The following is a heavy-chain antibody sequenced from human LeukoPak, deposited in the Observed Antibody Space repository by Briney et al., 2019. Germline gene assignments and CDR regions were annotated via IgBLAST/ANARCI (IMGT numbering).Heavy chain of an antibody. J-gene: IGHJ5*02. CDR3: ARETGRITIFGVVTRNNWFDP. D-gene: IGHD3-3*01. Sequence: ASVKVSCKASGYTFTGYYMHWVRQAPGQGLEWMGRINPNSGGTNYAQKFQGRVTMTRDTSVSTAYMELSGLRSDDTAVYYCARETGRITIFGVVTRNNWFDPWGQGTLVTVSS. CDR1: GYTFTGYY. V-gene: IGHV1-2*06. CDR2: INPNSGGT.